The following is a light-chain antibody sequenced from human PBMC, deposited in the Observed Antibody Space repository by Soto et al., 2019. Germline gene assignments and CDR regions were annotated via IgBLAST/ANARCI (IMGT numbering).Light chain of an antibody. V-gene: IGKV3-15*01. CDR2: GAS. J-gene: IGKJ1*01. CDR3: QQYNTWPRT. CDR1: QSVSSD. Sequence: FVLTQSPATLSVSPGERATLSCRASQSVSSDLAWYHQKPGQAPRLLIYGASTRATGIPARFSGSGSGTEFTLTINSLQSEDFAVYYCQQYNTWPRTFGQGTKV.